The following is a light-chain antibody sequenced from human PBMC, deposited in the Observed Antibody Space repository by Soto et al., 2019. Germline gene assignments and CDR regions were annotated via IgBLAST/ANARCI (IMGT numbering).Light chain of an antibody. CDR2: GNS. CDR1: SSNFGAGYD. J-gene: IGLJ1*01. Sequence: QSVLTQPPSVSGAPGQGVTISCTGSSSNFGAGYDVHWYQQLPGTAPKLLTFGNSNRPSGVPDRFSGSKSGTSASLAVTGLRAEDEADYYCQSYDSSLSGYVFGTGTKVTVL. V-gene: IGLV1-40*01. CDR3: QSYDSSLSGYV.